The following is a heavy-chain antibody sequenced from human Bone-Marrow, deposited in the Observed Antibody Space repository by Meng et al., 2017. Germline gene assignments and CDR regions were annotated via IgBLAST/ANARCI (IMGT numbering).Heavy chain of an antibody. CDR1: GFTFSSYW. CDR3: AKQNAAYDSGSYLPTDAYDI. V-gene: IGHV3-7*01. Sequence: GESLKISCAASGFTFSSYWMSWVRQAPGKGLEWVANIKQDGSEKYYVDSVKGRFTISRDNSKNSLYLQMNSLRAEDTAVYYCAKQNAAYDSGSYLPTDAYDIWGQGTMVTVSS. CDR2: IKQDGSEK. D-gene: IGHD3-10*01. J-gene: IGHJ3*02.